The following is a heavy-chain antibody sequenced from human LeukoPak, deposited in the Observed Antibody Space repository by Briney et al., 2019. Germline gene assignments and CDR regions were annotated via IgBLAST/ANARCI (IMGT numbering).Heavy chain of an antibody. V-gene: IGHV3-66*02. CDR1: RFSVSGNY. Sequence: QTGGSLRLSCAGSRFSVSGNYITRVRQAPGEGLEWVSVTYSDGTTFYADSVKGRFTISRDSSKNTLFIQMNSLRVEDTAVYYCAGDPGLRNGMDVWGQGTTVTVSS. J-gene: IGHJ6*02. D-gene: IGHD2-8*01. CDR2: TYSDGTT. CDR3: AGDPGLRNGMDV.